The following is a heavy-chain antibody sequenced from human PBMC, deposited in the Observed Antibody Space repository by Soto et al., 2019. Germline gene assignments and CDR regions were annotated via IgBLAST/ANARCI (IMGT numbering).Heavy chain of an antibody. J-gene: IGHJ4*02. CDR1: GYTFTSYG. CDR3: AREPNYFDY. V-gene: IGHV1-18*01. Sequence: GESLKISCKGSGYTFTSYGISWVRQAPGQGLEWMGWISAYNGNTNYAQKLQGRVTMTTDTSTSTAYMELRSLRSDDTAVYYCAREPNYFDYWGQGTLVTVSS. CDR2: ISAYNGNT.